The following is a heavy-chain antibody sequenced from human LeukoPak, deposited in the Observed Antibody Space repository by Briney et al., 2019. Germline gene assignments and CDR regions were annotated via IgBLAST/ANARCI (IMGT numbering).Heavy chain of an antibody. Sequence: GGSLRLSCAASGFTFSSYAMSWVRQAPGKGLEWVSGISSNGASTYYVDSVKGRFTISRDNSKNTLYLQMNSLRAEDTAVYYCAKDLGYSGSSPEEYYFDYWGQGTLVTVSS. CDR3: AKDLGYSGSSPEEYYFDY. J-gene: IGHJ4*02. V-gene: IGHV3-23*01. D-gene: IGHD1-26*01. CDR2: ISSNGAST. CDR1: GFTFSSYA.